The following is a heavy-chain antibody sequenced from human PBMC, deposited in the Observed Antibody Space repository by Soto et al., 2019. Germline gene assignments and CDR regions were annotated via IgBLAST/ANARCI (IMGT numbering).Heavy chain of an antibody. D-gene: IGHD1-26*01. J-gene: IGHJ4*02. CDR3: ARSVGGYPWMGIDY. CDR1: GFTFRNYA. V-gene: IGHV3-30-3*01. CDR2: ISYDGSNK. Sequence: QVQLVESGGGVVQPGRSLRLSCAASGFTFRNYAIHWVRQAPGKGLEWVAVISYDGSNKYYADSVKGRCTISRDNSKNMLYLQVNSLRADDTAVYYCARSVGGYPWMGIDYWGQGTLVTVSS.